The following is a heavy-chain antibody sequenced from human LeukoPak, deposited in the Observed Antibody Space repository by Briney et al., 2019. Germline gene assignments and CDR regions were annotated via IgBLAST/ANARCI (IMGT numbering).Heavy chain of an antibody. V-gene: IGHV3-23*01. CDR1: GFTFSSYA. D-gene: IGHD6-13*01. Sequence: GGSLRLSCAASGFTFSSYAMNWVRQAPGKGLEWVSAISGSGGSTYYADSVKGRFTISRDNSKNTLYLQMNSLSADDTAVYYCAKFLYSIDAFDIWGQGTMVTVSS. J-gene: IGHJ3*02. CDR3: AKFLYSIDAFDI. CDR2: ISGSGGST.